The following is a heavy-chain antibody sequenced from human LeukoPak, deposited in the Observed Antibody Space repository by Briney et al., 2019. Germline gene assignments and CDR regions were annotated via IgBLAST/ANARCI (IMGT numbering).Heavy chain of an antibody. CDR2: INHSGST. CDR1: GGSFSGYY. D-gene: IGHD5-18*01. V-gene: IGHV4-34*01. CDR3: ARGPTRRGYSYGLFPAGGDY. J-gene: IGHJ4*02. Sequence: SETLSLTCAVYGGSFSGYYWSWIRQPPGKGLEWIGEINHSGSTNHNPSLKSRVTISVDTSKNQFSLKLSSVTAADTAVYYCARGPTRRGYSYGLFPAGGDYWGQGTLVTVSS.